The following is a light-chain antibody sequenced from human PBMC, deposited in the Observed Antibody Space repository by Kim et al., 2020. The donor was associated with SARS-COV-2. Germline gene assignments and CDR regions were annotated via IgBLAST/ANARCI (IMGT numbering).Light chain of an antibody. CDR3: QKYNRAPRT. V-gene: IGKV1-27*01. J-gene: IGKJ1*01. Sequence: DIQMTQSPSSLSASAGDRVTITCRASQDISNYLAWYQQKPGKVPKLLIYAASTLQSGVPSRFSGGGSGTDFTLTISSLQPEDVATYYCQKYNRAPRTFGQGTKVDIK. CDR1: QDISNY. CDR2: AAS.